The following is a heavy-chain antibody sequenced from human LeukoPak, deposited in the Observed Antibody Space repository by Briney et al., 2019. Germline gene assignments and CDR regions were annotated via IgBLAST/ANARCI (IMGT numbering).Heavy chain of an antibody. Sequence: SETLSLTCTVSGRSISNYYWSWIRQPPGKGLEWIGYIYYSGSTNYNPSLKSRVTISVDTSKNQFSLKLSSVTAADTAVYYCARDLGYLRSRPFDYWGQGTLVTVSS. V-gene: IGHV4-59*01. D-gene: IGHD3-16*01. CDR1: GRSISNYY. CDR2: IYYSGST. J-gene: IGHJ4*02. CDR3: ARDLGYLRSRPFDY.